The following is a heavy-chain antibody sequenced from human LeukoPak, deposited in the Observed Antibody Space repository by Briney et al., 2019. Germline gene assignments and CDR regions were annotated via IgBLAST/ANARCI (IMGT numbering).Heavy chain of an antibody. J-gene: IGHJ5*02. D-gene: IGHD1-1*01. CDR2: IYYSGST. CDR3: ARVGNWNDVYWFDP. CDR1: GGSISGFY. V-gene: IGHV4-59*01. Sequence: PSETLSLTCTVSGGSISGFYWSWIRQPPGKGLGWVGYIYYSGSTSYSPSLKSRVTISVDTSKNQFSLKLSSVIAADTAVYYCARVGNWNDVYWFDPWGQGTLVTVSS.